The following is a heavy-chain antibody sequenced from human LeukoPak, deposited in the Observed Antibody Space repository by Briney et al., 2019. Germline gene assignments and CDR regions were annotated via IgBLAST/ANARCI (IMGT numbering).Heavy chain of an antibody. CDR3: AAVFGYNWNDVPREDYFDY. CDR1: GFTLTSSA. CDR2: IVVGSGNT. J-gene: IGHJ4*02. D-gene: IGHD1-1*01. V-gene: IGHV1-58*02. Sequence: SVKVSCKASGFTLTSSAMQWVRQARGQRLEWIGWIVVGSGNTNYAQKFQERVTITRDMSTSTAYMELSSLRSEDTAVYYCAAVFGYNWNDVPREDYFDYWGQGTLVTVSS.